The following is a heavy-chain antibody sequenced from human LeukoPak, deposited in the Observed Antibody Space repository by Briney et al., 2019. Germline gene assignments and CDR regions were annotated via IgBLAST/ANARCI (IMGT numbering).Heavy chain of an antibody. CDR2: ITGSGGYI. CDR3: ARGGYCTGGRCYHDF. D-gene: IGHD2-15*01. V-gene: IGHV3-21*01. J-gene: IGHJ4*02. Sequence: RGSLRLSCAAPGFTFSSYTMNWVRQAPGKGLEWVSSITGSGGYIYYADSVKGRFTISRDNAQNSLYLQLNSLRADDTAVYYCARGGYCTGGRCYHDFWGQGTLVTVSS. CDR1: GFTFSSYT.